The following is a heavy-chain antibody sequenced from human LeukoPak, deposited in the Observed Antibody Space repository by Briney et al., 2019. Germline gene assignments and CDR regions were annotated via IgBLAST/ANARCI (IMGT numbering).Heavy chain of an antibody. D-gene: IGHD6-6*01. J-gene: IGHJ5*02. Sequence: GASVTVSCKASGYTFTVYYMHWVRQAPGQGLEWMGWINPNSGGTNYAQKFQGRVTMTRDTSISTAYMELSRLRSDDTAVYYCARFRAARLWDWFDPWGQGTLVTVSS. CDR3: ARFRAARLWDWFDP. CDR2: INPNSGGT. V-gene: IGHV1-2*02. CDR1: GYTFTVYY.